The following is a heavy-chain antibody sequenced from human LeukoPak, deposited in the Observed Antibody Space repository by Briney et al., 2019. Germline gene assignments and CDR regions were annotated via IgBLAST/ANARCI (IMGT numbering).Heavy chain of an antibody. CDR3: ARVGSNRYYFDY. CDR1: GYIFTSYG. J-gene: IGHJ4*02. V-gene: IGHV1-18*01. CDR2: IGADNDST. Sequence: ASVKVSCKASGYIFTSYGITWVRQAPGQGLEWMGWIGADNDSTKYAQKFQGRVTMTTDTSTSTAYMELRSLRSDDTDDTAVYYCARVGSNRYYFDYWGQGTLVTVSS. D-gene: IGHD1-14*01.